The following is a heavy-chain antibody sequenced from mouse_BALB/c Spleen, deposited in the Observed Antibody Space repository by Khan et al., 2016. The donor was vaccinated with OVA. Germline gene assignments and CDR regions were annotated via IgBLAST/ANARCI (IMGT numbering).Heavy chain of an antibody. Sequence: VQLQESGAELVRPGVSVKISCKGSGYTFTDFTIHWVKQSHALSLEWIGVISTYYGDVTYNQKFKGKATMTVDKSSSTTYMELASLTSEDSAIXDCKRGGGGSRFAYWGQGTLVTVSA. CDR1: GYTFTDFT. J-gene: IGHJ3*01. CDR3: KRGGGGSRFAY. V-gene: IGHV1S137*01. CDR2: ISTYYGDV.